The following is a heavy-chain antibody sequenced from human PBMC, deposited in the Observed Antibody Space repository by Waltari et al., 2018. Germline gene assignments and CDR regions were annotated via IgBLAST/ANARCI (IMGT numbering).Heavy chain of an antibody. CDR3: ARVDCSSTSCYEAGGTLDY. CDR2: IYHRGST. Sequence: QVQLQESGPGLVKPSQTLSLTCTVSGGSISSGGYYWSCIRQHPGKGLEWIGHIYHRGSTYYNPSLKSRVTILVDRSKNQFSLKLSSVTAADTAVYYCARVDCSSTSCYEAGGTLDYWGQGTLVTVSS. D-gene: IGHD2-2*01. J-gene: IGHJ4*02. CDR1: GGSISSGGYY. V-gene: IGHV4-31*03.